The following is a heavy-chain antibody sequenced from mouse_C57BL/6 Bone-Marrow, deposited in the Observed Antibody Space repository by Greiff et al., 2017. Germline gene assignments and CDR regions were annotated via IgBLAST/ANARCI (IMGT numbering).Heavy chain of an antibody. D-gene: IGHD1-1*01. V-gene: IGHV1-15*01. CDR2: IDPETGGT. CDR3: ASSPLCCYGSSSWYFDV. J-gene: IGHJ1*03. CDR1: GYTFTDYE. Sequence: QVQLKQSGAELVRPGASVTLSCKASGYTFTDYEMHWVKQTPVHGLEWIGAIDPETGGTAYNQKFKGKAILTADKSSSTAYMELRSLTSEDSAVYYGASSPLCCYGSSSWYFDVWGTGTTVTVAS.